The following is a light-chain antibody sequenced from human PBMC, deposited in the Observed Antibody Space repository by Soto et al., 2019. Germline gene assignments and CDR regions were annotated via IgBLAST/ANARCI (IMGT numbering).Light chain of an antibody. V-gene: IGKV1-39*01. J-gene: IGKJ1*01. CDR3: QQSYSTPWT. CDR2: AAS. CDR1: QSIATF. Sequence: DIQMTQSPSSLSASVGDRVTITCRASQSIATFLNWYRQNPGKAPKLLIYAASHLQSGVPSRFSGSGSGTDFTLTITSLQPEDFATYYCQQSYSTPWTFGQGTKVDIK.